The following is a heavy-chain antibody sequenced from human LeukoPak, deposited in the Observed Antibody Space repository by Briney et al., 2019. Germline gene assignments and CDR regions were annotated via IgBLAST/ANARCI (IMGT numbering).Heavy chain of an antibody. Sequence: GGSLRLSCEVSGFIFSYYGMNWVRQAPGKGLEWVSAISDSGGSTYYADSVKGRFTISRDNSKNTLYLQMNSLRAEDTAVYYCAKVVSSQTYYFDYWGQGTLVTVSS. V-gene: IGHV3-23*01. D-gene: IGHD2/OR15-2a*01. CDR3: AKVVSSQTYYFDY. J-gene: IGHJ4*02. CDR2: ISDSGGST. CDR1: GFIFSYYG.